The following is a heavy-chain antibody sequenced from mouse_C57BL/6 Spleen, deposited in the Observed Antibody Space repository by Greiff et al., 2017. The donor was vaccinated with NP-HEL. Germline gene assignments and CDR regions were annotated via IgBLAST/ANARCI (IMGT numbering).Heavy chain of an antibody. CDR1: GYTFTSYW. D-gene: IGHD2-5*01. J-gene: IGHJ3*01. CDR3: ARADYYSNSWFAY. Sequence: QVQLQQPGAELVKPGASVKLSCKASGYTFTSYWMPWVKQRPGQGLEWIGMIHPNSGSTNYNEKFKSKATLTVDKSSSTAYMQLSSLTSEDSAVYYCARADYYSNSWFAYWGQGTLVTVSA. V-gene: IGHV1-64*01. CDR2: IHPNSGST.